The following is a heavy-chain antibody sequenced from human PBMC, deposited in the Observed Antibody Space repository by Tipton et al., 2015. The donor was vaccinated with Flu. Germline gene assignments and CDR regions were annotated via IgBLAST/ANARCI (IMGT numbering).Heavy chain of an antibody. V-gene: IGHV4-59*01. CDR3: ARGDCSSTSCLDY. Sequence: LRLSCTVSGGSISSYYWSWIRQPPGKGLEWIGYIYYSGSTNYSPSLKSRATISVDTSKNQFSLKLSSVTAADTAVYYCARGDCSSTSCLDYWGQGTLVTVSS. D-gene: IGHD2-2*01. J-gene: IGHJ4*02. CDR2: IYYSGST. CDR1: GGSISSYY.